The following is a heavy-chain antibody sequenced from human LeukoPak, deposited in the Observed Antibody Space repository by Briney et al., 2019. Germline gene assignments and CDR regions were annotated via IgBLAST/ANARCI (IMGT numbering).Heavy chain of an antibody. D-gene: IGHD3-22*01. CDR2: ISYDGSNK. Sequence: GGSLRLSCAASGFTFSSYGMHWVRQAPGKGLEWVAVISYDGSNKYYADSVKGRFTISRDNSKNTLYLQMNSLGAEDTAVYYCAKVFQVVVVIYGMDVWGQGTTVTVSS. J-gene: IGHJ6*02. CDR1: GFTFSSYG. V-gene: IGHV3-30*18. CDR3: AKVFQVVVVIYGMDV.